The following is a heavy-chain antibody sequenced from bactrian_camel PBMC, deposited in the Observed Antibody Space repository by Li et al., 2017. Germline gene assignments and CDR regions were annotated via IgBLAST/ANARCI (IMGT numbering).Heavy chain of an antibody. J-gene: IGHJ4*01. Sequence: HVQLVESGGGSVQAGGSLRLSCVASASTIGCIAWFRQAPGKEREGVAAIDTEGSPSYADSVKGRFTISRDYAKNTLYLQMNSLKPEDTAMYYCAASKPPCYYSETLAAQADDFNHWGQGTQVTVS. CDR3: AASKPPCYYSETLAAQADDFNH. CDR1: ASTIGC. D-gene: IGHD2*01. V-gene: IGHV3S53*01. CDR2: IDTEGSP.